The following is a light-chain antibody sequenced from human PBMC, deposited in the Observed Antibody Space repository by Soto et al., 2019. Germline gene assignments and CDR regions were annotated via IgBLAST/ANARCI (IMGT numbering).Light chain of an antibody. CDR1: SGHSNYA. Sequence: QPVLTQSPSASASLGASVKLTCTLSSGHSNYAIPWHQQQPEKGPRYLMKLNSDGSHSKGDGIPDRFSGSSSGAERSLTISSLQSEDEADYYCQTWDTGIRVFGGGTKLTVL. J-gene: IGLJ3*02. CDR2: LNSDGSH. V-gene: IGLV4-69*01. CDR3: QTWDTGIRV.